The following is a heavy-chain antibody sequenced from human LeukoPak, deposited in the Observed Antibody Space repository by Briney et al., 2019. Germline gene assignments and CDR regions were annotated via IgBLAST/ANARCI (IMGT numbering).Heavy chain of an antibody. J-gene: IGHJ4*02. D-gene: IGHD6-6*01. CDR2: INPSGGST. CDR1: GYTFTSYY. CDR3: ARATPMEYSSSSYFDY. V-gene: IGHV1-46*01. Sequence: ASVKVSCKASGYTFTSYYMHWVRQAPGQGLEWMGIINPSGGSTSYAQKFQDRVTMTRDTSTSTVYMELSSLRSEDTAVYYCARATPMEYSSSSYFDYWGQGTLVTVSS.